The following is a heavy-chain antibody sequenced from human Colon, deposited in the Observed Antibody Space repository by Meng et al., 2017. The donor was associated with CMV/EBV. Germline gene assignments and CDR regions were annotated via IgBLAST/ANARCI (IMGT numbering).Heavy chain of an antibody. CDR2: ISTYNGNT. Sequence: SGGTFSSYAISWVRQAPGQGLEWMGWISTYNGNTDYAQKFQGRVTMTTDTLTSTAYMELTSLKSDDTAVFYCARAREVGYSAYDYYDFWGQGTLVTVSS. V-gene: IGHV1-18*01. D-gene: IGHD5-12*01. CDR3: ARAREVGYSAYDYYDF. CDR1: GGTFSSYA. J-gene: IGHJ4*02.